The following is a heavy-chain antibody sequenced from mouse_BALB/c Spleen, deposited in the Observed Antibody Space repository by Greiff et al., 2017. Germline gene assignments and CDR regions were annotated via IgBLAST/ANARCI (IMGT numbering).Heavy chain of an antibody. CDR2: ISCYNGAT. Sequence: LVKTGASVKISCKASGYSFTGYYMHWVKQSHGKSLEWIGYISCYNGATSYNQKFKGKATFTVDTSSSTAYMQFNSLTSEDSAVYYCARSLDFYYGRSYAMDYWGQGTAVTVSS. CDR1: GYSFTGYY. V-gene: IGHV1S34*01. D-gene: IGHD1-1*01. J-gene: IGHJ4*01. CDR3: ARSLDFYYGRSYAMDY.